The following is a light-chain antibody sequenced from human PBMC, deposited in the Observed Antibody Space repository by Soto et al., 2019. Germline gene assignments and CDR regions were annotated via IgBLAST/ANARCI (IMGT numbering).Light chain of an antibody. Sequence: QSALTQPASASGSPGQSITISCTGTSSDVGGYNYVSWYQQHPGKAPKLMIYEVSNRPSWVSNRFSGSKSGNTASLTISGLQAEDEADYYCSSYTSSSTLVVFGTGTKVTVL. CDR1: SSDVGGYNY. CDR2: EVS. J-gene: IGLJ1*01. CDR3: SSYTSSSTLVV. V-gene: IGLV2-14*01.